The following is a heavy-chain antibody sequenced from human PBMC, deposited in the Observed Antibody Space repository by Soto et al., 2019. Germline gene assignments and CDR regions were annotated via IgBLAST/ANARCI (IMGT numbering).Heavy chain of an antibody. D-gene: IGHD5-12*01. CDR3: ARTKWLRSNWFDP. J-gene: IGHJ5*02. V-gene: IGHV4-34*01. CDR2: INHSGST. CDR1: GGPFSGYY. Sequence: LSLTCAVYGGPFSGYYWSWIRQPPGKGLEWIGEINHSGSTNYNPSLKSRVTISVDTSKNQFSLKLSSVTAADTAVYYCARTKWLRSNWFDPWGQGTLVTVSS.